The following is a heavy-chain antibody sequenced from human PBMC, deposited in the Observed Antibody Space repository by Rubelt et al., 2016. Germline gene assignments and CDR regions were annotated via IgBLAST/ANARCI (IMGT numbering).Heavy chain of an antibody. J-gene: IGHJ4*02. CDR2: VSGSGGIT. V-gene: IGHV3-23*01. CDR1: GLTFSIYA. Sequence: GGSLRLSCAASGLTFSIYAMNWVRQAPGKGLEWVSVVSGSGGITYYADSVKGRCTISRDNSNNTVYLQMNSLRAEDTAVYYCARGGDYGDYWGQGTLVTVSS. CDR3: ARGGDYGDY.